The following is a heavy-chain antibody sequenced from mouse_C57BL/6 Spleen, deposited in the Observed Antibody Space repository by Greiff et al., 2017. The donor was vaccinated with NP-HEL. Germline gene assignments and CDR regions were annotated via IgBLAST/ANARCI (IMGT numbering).Heavy chain of an antibody. J-gene: IGHJ2*01. D-gene: IGHD1-1*01. V-gene: IGHV5-4*01. CDR1: GFTFSSYA. CDR3: AREYYYGSSWNYFDY. CDR2: ISDGGSYT. Sequence: EVMLVESGGGLVKPGGSLKLSCAASGFTFSSYAMSWVRQTPEKRLEWVATISDGGSYTYYPDNVKGRFTISRDNAKNNLYLQMSHLKSEDTAMYYCAREYYYGSSWNYFDYWGQGTTLTVSS.